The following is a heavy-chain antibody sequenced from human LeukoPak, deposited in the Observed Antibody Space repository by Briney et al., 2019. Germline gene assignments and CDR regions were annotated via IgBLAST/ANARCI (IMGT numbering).Heavy chain of an antibody. CDR1: GFTFSSYA. CDR3: ARGPSGSYHY. J-gene: IGHJ4*02. V-gene: IGHV3-21*01. D-gene: IGHD1-26*01. CDR2: ISSSSSYI. Sequence: GGSLRLSRAASGFTFSSYAMHWVRQAPGKGLEWVSSISSSSSYIYYADSVKGRFTISRDNAKDSLYLQMNSLRAEDTAVYYCARGPSGSYHYWGQGTLVTVSS.